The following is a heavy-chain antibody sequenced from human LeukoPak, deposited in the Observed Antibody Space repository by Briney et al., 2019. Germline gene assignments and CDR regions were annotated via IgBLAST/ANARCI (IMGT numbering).Heavy chain of an antibody. CDR1: GFTFSSYW. D-gene: IGHD3-22*01. Sequence: GGSLRLSCAASGFTFSSYWMSWVRQAPGKGLEWVANIKQDGSEKYYVDSVKGRFTISRDNAKNSQYLQMNSLRAEDTAVYYCARGGSYYYDSSGYYWFDYWGQGTLVTVSS. V-gene: IGHV3-7*01. CDR3: ARGGSYYYDSSGYYWFDY. CDR2: IKQDGSEK. J-gene: IGHJ4*02.